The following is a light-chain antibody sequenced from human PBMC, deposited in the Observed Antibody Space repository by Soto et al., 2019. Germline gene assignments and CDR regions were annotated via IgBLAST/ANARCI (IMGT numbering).Light chain of an antibody. CDR1: QGISSW. V-gene: IGKV1-5*03. Sequence: DIQMTQSPSALSASVGDRVTITCRGSQGISSWLAWYQQKPGKAPRLLIYKSSSLASGVPSRFSGSGAGTEFTLTISSLKPEDDATYHCPPHTTFGQGTQVEI. J-gene: IGKJ1*01. CDR3: PPHTT. CDR2: KSS.